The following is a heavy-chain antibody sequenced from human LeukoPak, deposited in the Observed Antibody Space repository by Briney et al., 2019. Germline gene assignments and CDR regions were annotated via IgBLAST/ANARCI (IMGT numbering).Heavy chain of an antibody. CDR3: AKDAYYDIAEY. D-gene: IGHD3-9*01. CDR2: ITSSGDRT. CDR1: GFTFNNYA. J-gene: IGHJ4*02. V-gene: IGHV3-23*01. Sequence: GGSLRLSCAASGFTFNNYAMSWVRKAPGKGLEWVSSITSSGDRTFYADSVRGRFTISRDNSRSTLYLQMDSLRAEDTAVYYCAKDAYYDIAEYWGQGTLVTVSS.